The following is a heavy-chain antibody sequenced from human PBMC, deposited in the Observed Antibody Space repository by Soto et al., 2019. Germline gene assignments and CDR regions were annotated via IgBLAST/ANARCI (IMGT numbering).Heavy chain of an antibody. CDR3: ARDTSLAAPDAFDI. V-gene: IGHV1-18*01. CDR1: GYTFTSYG. Sequence: ASVKVSCKASGYTFTSYGISLVRQAPGQGLEWMGWISAYNGNTNYAQKLQGRVTMTTDTSTSTAYMELRSLRSDDTAVYYCARDTSLAAPDAFDIWGQGTMVTVSS. CDR2: ISAYNGNT. J-gene: IGHJ3*02. D-gene: IGHD6-6*01.